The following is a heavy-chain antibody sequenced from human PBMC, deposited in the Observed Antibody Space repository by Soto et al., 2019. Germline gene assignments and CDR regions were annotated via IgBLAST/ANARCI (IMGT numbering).Heavy chain of an antibody. D-gene: IGHD2-15*01. CDR1: GDTFSSHT. CDR3: ARSLKNCVAGSCYSPGDH. CDR2: IIPMLDIT. Sequence: QVQPVQSGAEVKQPGSSVKVSCKASGDTFSSHTISWVRQAPGHGLEWMGRIIPMLDITNYAQRFHGRVTLTADKSTSTAYMELSSLTSEDTAVYYCARSLKNCVAGSCYSPGDHWGQGTLVTVSS. V-gene: IGHV1-69*02. J-gene: IGHJ4*02.